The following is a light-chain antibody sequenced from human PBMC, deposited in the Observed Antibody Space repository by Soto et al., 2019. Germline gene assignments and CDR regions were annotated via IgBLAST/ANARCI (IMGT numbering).Light chain of an antibody. CDR2: AAS. CDR1: QSVSSY. CDR3: QQRSNWPPT. Sequence: EIVLTQSPATLSSSPGDRATLSCRASQSVSSYLAWYQQKPGKAPRLLIYAASNRATGIPARFSGSGSGTDFPLTISSLEPEDVAVYYCQQRSNWPPTFGQGTKLEIK. V-gene: IGKV3-11*01. J-gene: IGKJ2*01.